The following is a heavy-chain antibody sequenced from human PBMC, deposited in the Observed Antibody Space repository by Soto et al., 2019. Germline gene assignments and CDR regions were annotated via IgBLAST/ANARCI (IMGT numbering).Heavy chain of an antibody. D-gene: IGHD2-15*01. V-gene: IGHV4-59*12. J-gene: IGHJ4*02. CDR1: GGSISSYY. CDR2: IYYIGST. Sequence: SETLSLTCTVSGGSISSYYWSWIRQPPGKGLEWIGYIYYIGSTNYNPSLKSRVTISVDTSKNQFSLSLIPVTAADTAVYFCVGDIILVDPGYFEYWGQGTLVT. CDR3: VGDIILVDPGYFEY.